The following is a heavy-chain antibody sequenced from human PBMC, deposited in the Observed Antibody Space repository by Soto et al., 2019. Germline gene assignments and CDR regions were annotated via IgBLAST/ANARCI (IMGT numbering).Heavy chain of an antibody. CDR1: GGSFSGYY. V-gene: IGHV4-34*01. CDR2: INHSGST. D-gene: IGHD2-2*01. CDR3: ARGPSGYCSSTSCYGRGWFDP. Sequence: SETLSLTCAVYGGSFSGYYWSWIRQPPGKGLEWIGEINHSGSTNYNPSLKSRVTISVDTSKNQFSLKLSSVTAADTAVCYCARGPSGYCSSTSCYGRGWFDPWGQGTLVTVSS. J-gene: IGHJ5*02.